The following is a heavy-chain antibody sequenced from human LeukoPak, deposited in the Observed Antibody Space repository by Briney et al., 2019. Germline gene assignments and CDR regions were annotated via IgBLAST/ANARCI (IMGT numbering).Heavy chain of an antibody. CDR2: ISSSGSTI. J-gene: IGHJ3*02. CDR1: GFTFSDYY. D-gene: IGHD2-2*01. V-gene: IGHV3-11*04. Sequence: GGSLRLSCAASGFTFSDYYMSWIRQAPGKGLEWVSYISSSGSTIYYADSVKGRFTISRDNAKNSLYLQMNSLRAEDTAVYYCARSGSTQLLGHDAFYIWGQGTMVTVSS. CDR3: ARSGSTQLLGHDAFYI.